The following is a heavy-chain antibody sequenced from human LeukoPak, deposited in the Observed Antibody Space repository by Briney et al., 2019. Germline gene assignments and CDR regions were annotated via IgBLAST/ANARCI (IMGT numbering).Heavy chain of an antibody. V-gene: IGHV4-39*01. Sequence: SETLSLTCTVSGGSISSSSHYWGWIRQPPGKGLEWIGSMYYSGSTYYNPSLKSRVTISADTSKDQFSLKLNSEAAADTAVYYCASIVSTIAARLSGPWYFDYWGQGTLVTVSS. CDR3: ASIVSTIAARLSGPWYFDY. CDR1: GGSISSSSHY. D-gene: IGHD6-6*01. CDR2: MYYSGST. J-gene: IGHJ4*02.